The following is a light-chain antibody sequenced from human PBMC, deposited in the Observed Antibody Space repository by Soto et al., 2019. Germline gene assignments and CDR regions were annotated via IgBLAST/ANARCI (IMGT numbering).Light chain of an antibody. CDR2: DTS. J-gene: IGKJ5*01. Sequence: EIVLTQSPATLSLAPVERATLSCRASQSVGSFLAWYQQKPGQAPRLLIYDTSIRATGIPARFSGSGSGTDFTLTISSLEPEDFAVYYCQQRNSWPPTFTFGQGKRREIK. CDR3: QQRNSWPPTFT. CDR1: QSVGSF. V-gene: IGKV3-11*01.